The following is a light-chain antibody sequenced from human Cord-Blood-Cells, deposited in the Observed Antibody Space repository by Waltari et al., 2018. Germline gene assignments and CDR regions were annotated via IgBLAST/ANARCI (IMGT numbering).Light chain of an antibody. Sequence: ELVLTHSPATLSSSPGDRSTLSCRASQSVSSYLAWYQQKPGQAPRLLIYDASNRATGIPARFSGSGSGTDFTLTISSLEPEDFAVYYCQQRSNWPLTFGGGTKVEIK. CDR1: QSVSSY. V-gene: IGKV3-11*01. CDR2: DAS. CDR3: QQRSNWPLT. J-gene: IGKJ4*01.